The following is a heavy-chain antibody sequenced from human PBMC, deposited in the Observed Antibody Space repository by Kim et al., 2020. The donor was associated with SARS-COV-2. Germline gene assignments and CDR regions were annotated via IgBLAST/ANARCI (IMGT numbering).Heavy chain of an antibody. CDR2: VNGGGGST. CDR1: GFTFSSYW. CDR3: ARVSAGDFGDELDY. Sequence: GGSLRLSCVASGFTFSSYWMHWVRQAPGKGLVWVSRVNGGGGSTYYADSVKGRFTISRDNARNTMYLQMNSLRAEDTAVYYCARVSAGDFGDELDYWGQGTLVTVSS. J-gene: IGHJ4*02. V-gene: IGHV3-74*01. D-gene: IGHD3-10*01.